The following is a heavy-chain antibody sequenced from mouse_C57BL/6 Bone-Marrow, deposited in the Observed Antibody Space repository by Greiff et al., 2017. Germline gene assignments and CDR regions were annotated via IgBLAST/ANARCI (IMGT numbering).Heavy chain of an antibody. V-gene: IGHV14-4*01. CDR3: TIIYYDYPNAMDY. Sequence: EVQLQQSGAELVRPGASVKLSCTASGFNIKDDYMHWVKQRPEQGLEWIGWIDPENGDTEYASKFQGKATITADTSSNTAYLQLSSLTSEDTAVYYCTIIYYDYPNAMDYWGQGTSVTVSS. CDR2: IDPENGDT. CDR1: GFNIKDDY. D-gene: IGHD2-4*01. J-gene: IGHJ4*01.